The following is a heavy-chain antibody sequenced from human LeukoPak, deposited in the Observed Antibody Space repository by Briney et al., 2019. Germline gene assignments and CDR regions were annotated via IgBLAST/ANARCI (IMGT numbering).Heavy chain of an antibody. CDR1: EFTFSTYA. Sequence: GGSLRLSCSASEFTFSTYAMSWVRQAPGKGLEWVSAISGSGASSYYAGSVKGRFTISRDNSKNTLYLQMNSLRAEDTAVYYCAKGQSASGNYDLDYWGQGTLVTVSS. CDR3: AKGQSASGNYDLDY. V-gene: IGHV3-23*01. CDR2: ISGSGASS. J-gene: IGHJ4*02. D-gene: IGHD3-10*01.